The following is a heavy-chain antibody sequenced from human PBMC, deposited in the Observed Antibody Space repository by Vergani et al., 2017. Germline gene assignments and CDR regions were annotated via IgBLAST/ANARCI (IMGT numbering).Heavy chain of an antibody. CDR2: SYTSGSS. D-gene: IGHD1-26*01. J-gene: IGHJ4*02. V-gene: IGHV4-61*02. Sequence: QVQLQESGPGLVKPSQTLSLTCTVSSDSTSGGRYYWSWIRRPAGKGLEWIGRSYTSGSSNYNPSLQSRGTISVNTSKNHFSLNLRSVTAADTAVYYCARSSMGTTVFDYWGQGILVTVSS. CDR1: SDSTSGGRYY. CDR3: ARSSMGTTVFDY.